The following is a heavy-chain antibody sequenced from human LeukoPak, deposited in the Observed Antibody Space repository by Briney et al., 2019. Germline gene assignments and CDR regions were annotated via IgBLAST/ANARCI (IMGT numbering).Heavy chain of an antibody. CDR3: AKDLLDSSSWQLQAGVDY. CDR1: GFTFSNYW. V-gene: IGHV3-30*18. CDR2: ISYDGSNK. Sequence: PGGSLRLSCAASGFTFSNYWMHWVRQAPGRGLEWVAVISYDGSNKYYADSVKGRFTISRDNSKNTLYLQMNSLRAEDTAVYYCAKDLLDSSSWQLQAGVDYWGQGTLVTVSS. J-gene: IGHJ4*02. D-gene: IGHD6-13*01.